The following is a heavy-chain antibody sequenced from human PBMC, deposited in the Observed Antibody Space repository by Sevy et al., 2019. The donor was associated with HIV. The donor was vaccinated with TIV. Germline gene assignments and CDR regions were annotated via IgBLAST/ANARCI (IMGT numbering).Heavy chain of an antibody. CDR1: GYTFTSYG. J-gene: IGHJ4*02. CDR3: ARVLGSGSFCAHYFDY. D-gene: IGHD3-10*01. CDR2: ITAYNGNR. Sequence: ASVKVSCKASGYTFTSYGISWVRQAPGQGLEWMGWITAYNGNRNYAQKVQGRITVTTDTSTSTAYMELRSLRSDDTAVYYCARVLGSGSFCAHYFDYWGRGTLVTVSS. V-gene: IGHV1-18*01.